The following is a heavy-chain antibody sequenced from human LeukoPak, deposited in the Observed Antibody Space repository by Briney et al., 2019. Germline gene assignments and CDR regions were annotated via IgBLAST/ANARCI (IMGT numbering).Heavy chain of an antibody. J-gene: IGHJ4*02. V-gene: IGHV3-23*01. Sequence: GGSLRLSCAASGFTFSSYAMSWVRQAPGKGLEWVSAISGSGGSTYYADSVKGRFTISRDKSKNTLYLQMNSLRAEDTAVYYCAKEGLYYDILTGYYGMGNFDYWGQGTLVTVSS. CDR2: ISGSGGST. CDR1: GFTFSSYA. CDR3: AKEGLYYDILTGYYGMGNFDY. D-gene: IGHD3-9*01.